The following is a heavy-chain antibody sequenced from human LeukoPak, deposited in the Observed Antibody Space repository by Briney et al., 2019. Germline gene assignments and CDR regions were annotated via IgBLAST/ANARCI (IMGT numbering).Heavy chain of an antibody. CDR3: ARAFVPYYYDSSGYYYHY. CDR2: IIPIFGTA. D-gene: IGHD3-22*01. CDR1: GYTFTGYY. Sequence: SVKVSCKASGYTFTGYYMHWVRQAPGQGLEWMGGIIPIFGTANYAQKFQGRVTITADESTSTAYMELSSLRSEDTAVYYCARAFVPYYYDSSGYYYHYWGQGTLVTVSS. J-gene: IGHJ4*02. V-gene: IGHV1-69*13.